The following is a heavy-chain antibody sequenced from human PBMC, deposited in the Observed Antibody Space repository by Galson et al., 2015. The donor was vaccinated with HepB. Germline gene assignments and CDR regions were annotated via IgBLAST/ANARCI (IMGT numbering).Heavy chain of an antibody. CDR2: IYPGDSDT. CDR1: GYSFTSYW. D-gene: IGHD6-19*01. CDR3: ARIIAVAGILDNYYGMDV. J-gene: IGHJ6*02. Sequence: QSGAEVKKPGESLKISCKGSGYSFTSYWIGWVRQIPGKGLEWMGIIYPGDSDTRYSPSFEGQVTISADKSISTAYLQWSSLKASDPAMYYCARIIAVAGILDNYYGMDVWGQGTTVTVSS. V-gene: IGHV5-51*01.